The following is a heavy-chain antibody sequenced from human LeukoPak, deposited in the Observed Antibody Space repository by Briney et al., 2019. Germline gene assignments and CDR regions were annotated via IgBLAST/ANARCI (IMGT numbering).Heavy chain of an antibody. Sequence: GGSLRLSCAASGFTLSSYWMSWVRQAPGKGLEWVANIKQDGSEKYYVDSVKGRFTISRDNAKNSLYLQMNSLRAEDTAVYYCAREVPLVGAIDYWGQGTLVTVSS. CDR2: IKQDGSEK. D-gene: IGHD1-26*01. V-gene: IGHV3-7*01. CDR1: GFTLSSYW. CDR3: AREVPLVGAIDY. J-gene: IGHJ4*02.